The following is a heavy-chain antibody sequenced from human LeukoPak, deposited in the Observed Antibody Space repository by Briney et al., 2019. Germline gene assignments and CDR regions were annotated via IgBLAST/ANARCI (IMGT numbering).Heavy chain of an antibody. CDR3: ARTIIAVAGTLRGDYFDY. CDR1: GFTFSSYA. CDR2: ISYDGSNK. Sequence: GGSLRLSCAASGFTFSSYAMHWVRQAPGKGLEWGAVISYDGSNKYYADSVKCRFTISRDNSKNTLYLQMNSLRAEDTAVYYCARTIIAVAGTLRGDYFDYWGQGTLVSVSS. V-gene: IGHV3-30-3*01. D-gene: IGHD6-19*01. J-gene: IGHJ4*02.